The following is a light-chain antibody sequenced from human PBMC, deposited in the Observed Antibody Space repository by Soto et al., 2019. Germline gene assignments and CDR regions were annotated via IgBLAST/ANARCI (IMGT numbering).Light chain of an antibody. V-gene: IGKV3D-20*02. CDR2: GAS. CDR3: QQRSNWPPVT. J-gene: IGKJ4*01. CDR1: QSVSSSY. Sequence: EIVLTQSPGTLSLSPGERATLSCRASQSVSSSYLAWYHQKPGQAPRLLIYGASTGAAGIPDRFSGSGSGTEFTLTISGLQSDDFAVYYCQQRSNWPPVTFGGGTKVDIK.